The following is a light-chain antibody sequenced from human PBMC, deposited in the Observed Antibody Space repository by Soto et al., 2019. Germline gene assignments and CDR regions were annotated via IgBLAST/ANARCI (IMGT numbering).Light chain of an antibody. Sequence: DIQMTQSPSSLSASVGDRVTITCRASQSISSYLNWYQQKPGKATKLLIYAASSLQSGVPSRFSGSGSGTDFTRTISSLQPEDFATYYCQQNYSTPYTFGQGTKLEIK. CDR2: AAS. CDR3: QQNYSTPYT. CDR1: QSISSY. V-gene: IGKV1-39*01. J-gene: IGKJ2*01.